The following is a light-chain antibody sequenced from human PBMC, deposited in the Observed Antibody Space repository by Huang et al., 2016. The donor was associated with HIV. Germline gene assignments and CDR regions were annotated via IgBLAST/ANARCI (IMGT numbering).Light chain of an antibody. V-gene: IGKV1-39*01. CDR2: GAS. Sequence: IQITQSPYSLSASVGDRVTITCRASQRINSYLNWYQQKPGKAPNLLIYGASSLQSGVPSRFSGSGSGTDFTLTISSLQPEDFATYYCQQSYNTPTFGHGTKVEI. CDR1: QRINSY. CDR3: QQSYNTPT. J-gene: IGKJ1*01.